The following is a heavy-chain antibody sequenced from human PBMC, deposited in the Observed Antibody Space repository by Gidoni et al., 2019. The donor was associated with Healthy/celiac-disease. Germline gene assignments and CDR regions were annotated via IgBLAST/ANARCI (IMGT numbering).Heavy chain of an antibody. Sequence: EVQLVESGGGLVQPGSSLRLSCAPSGFTFDAYAMHWVRQAPGKGLEGVSGISWNSGSIGYADSVKGRFTISRDNAKNSLYLQMNSLRAEDTALYYCAKDTNLNGYGGNSGAFDIWGQGTMVTVSS. CDR3: AKDTNLNGYGGNSGAFDI. CDR1: GFTFDAYA. J-gene: IGHJ3*02. CDR2: ISWNSGSI. D-gene: IGHD4-17*01. V-gene: IGHV3-9*01.